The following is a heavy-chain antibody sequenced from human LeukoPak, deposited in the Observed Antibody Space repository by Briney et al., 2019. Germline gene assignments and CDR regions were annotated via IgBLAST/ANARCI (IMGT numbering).Heavy chain of an antibody. CDR3: ARLSQTPDSYASGGYFYLGY. D-gene: IGHD3-22*01. V-gene: IGHV1-8*01. CDR1: RYTFTSYD. CDR2: MNPNTGNA. Sequence: GASVRVSRKGFRYTFTSYDINWVRQAPGQGLEWMGWMNPNTGNAGYAPKFQGRVTMTRDTSISTAYLEVSGLRSEDTAVYYCARLSQTPDSYASGGYFYLGYSGQGTRVTVTS. J-gene: IGHJ4*02.